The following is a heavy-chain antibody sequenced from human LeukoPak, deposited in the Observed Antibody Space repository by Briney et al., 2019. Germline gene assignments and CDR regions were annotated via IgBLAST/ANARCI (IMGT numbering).Heavy chain of an antibody. CDR3: AKDSGIAVAGTLRAFDI. CDR1: GFTFSSYG. J-gene: IGHJ3*02. Sequence: GVSLRLSCAASGFTFSSYGMHWVRQAPGKGLEWVAVKSYDGSNKYFADSVKGRFTISRDNSKNTLYLQMNSLRAEDTAVYHCAKDSGIAVAGTLRAFDIWGQGTMVT. V-gene: IGHV3-30*18. CDR2: KSYDGSNK. D-gene: IGHD6-19*01.